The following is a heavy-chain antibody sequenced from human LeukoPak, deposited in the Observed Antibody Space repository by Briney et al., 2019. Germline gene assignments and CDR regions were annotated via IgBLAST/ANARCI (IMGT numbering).Heavy chain of an antibody. CDR1: GFTFNTYN. Sequence: GSLRLSCAASGFTFNTYNMNWVRQAQGKGLEWVSSITTSSPYTFYADSVKGRFTISRDNARKSLYLQMNSLRAEDTAVYYCARDRSYRDGFGFWGQGTLVTVSS. J-gene: IGHJ4*02. V-gene: IGHV3-21*01. CDR3: ARDRSYRDGFGF. CDR2: ITTSSPYT. D-gene: IGHD2-21*01.